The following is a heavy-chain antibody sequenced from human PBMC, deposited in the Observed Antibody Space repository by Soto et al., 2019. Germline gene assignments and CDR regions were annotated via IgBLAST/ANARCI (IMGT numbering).Heavy chain of an antibody. CDR1: GYSFTTYG. J-gene: IGHJ6*02. CDR2: ISTHNGDT. D-gene: IGHD2-15*01. Sequence: QVQLVQSGGEVKKPGASVKVSCKTSGYSFTTYGISWVRQAPGQGLEWTGWISTHNGDTEFAQNFQGRVTMTTDTSTTTAYMELRSLRSDDTAVYYCAREGSRPYYYYGMDVWGPGTTVTVSS. CDR3: AREGSRPYYYYGMDV. V-gene: IGHV1-18*01.